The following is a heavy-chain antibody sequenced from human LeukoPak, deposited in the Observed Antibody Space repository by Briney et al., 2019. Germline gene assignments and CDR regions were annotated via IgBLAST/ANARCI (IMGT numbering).Heavy chain of an antibody. Sequence: SETLSLTCTVSGGSISSGGYDWSWIRQPPGKGLEWIGYIYHSGSTYYNPSLKSRVTISVDRSKNQFSLKLSSVTAADTAVYYCARLVPLWFDPWGQGTLVTVSS. CDR2: IYHSGST. V-gene: IGHV4-30-2*01. CDR3: ARLVPLWFDP. CDR1: GGSISSGGYD. J-gene: IGHJ5*02.